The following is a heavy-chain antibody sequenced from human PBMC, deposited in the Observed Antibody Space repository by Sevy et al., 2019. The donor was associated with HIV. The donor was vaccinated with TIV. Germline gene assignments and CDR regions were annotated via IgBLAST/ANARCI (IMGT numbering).Heavy chain of an antibody. J-gene: IGHJ4*02. CDR2: ISGSGGST. D-gene: IGHD6-19*01. CDR3: AKDVSGWYGGGFDY. V-gene: IGHV3-23*01. Sequence: GGSLRLSCAASGFTFSSYAMSWVRQAPGKGLEWVSAISGSGGSTYYADSVKGRFTISRDNTKNTLYLQMNSLRAEDTAVYYCAKDVSGWYGGGFDYWGQGTLVTVSS. CDR1: GFTFSSYA.